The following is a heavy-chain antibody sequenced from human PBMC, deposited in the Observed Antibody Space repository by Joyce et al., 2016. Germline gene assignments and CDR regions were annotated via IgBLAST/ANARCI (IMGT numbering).Heavy chain of an antibody. CDR1: GYFFNSYW. CDR2: TDPDYSDT. V-gene: IGHV5-51*01. CDR3: ARPRDHSGGYNAFDI. J-gene: IGHJ3*02. Sequence: EVQLVQSGAVVKEPGESLKISCKGSGYFFNSYWIAWVRQMPGKGLEWMGITDPDYSDTRYSPSFQGQVISSCDKSISTTSLQWNSLKASDTAMYYCARPRDHSGGYNAFDIWGQGTMVTVSS. D-gene: IGHD1-26*01.